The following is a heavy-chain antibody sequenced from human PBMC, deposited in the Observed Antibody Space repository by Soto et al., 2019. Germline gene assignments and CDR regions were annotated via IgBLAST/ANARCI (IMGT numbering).Heavy chain of an antibody. CDR1: GGSISSYY. Sequence: KTSETLSLTCTVSGGSISSYYWSWIRQPPGKGLEWIGYIYYSGSTNYNPSLKSRVTISVDTSKNQFSLKLSSVTAADTAVYYCGARHRYYYGMDVRGQGTTVTVSS. J-gene: IGHJ6*02. V-gene: IGHV4-59*01. CDR2: IYYSGST. CDR3: GARHRYYYGMDV.